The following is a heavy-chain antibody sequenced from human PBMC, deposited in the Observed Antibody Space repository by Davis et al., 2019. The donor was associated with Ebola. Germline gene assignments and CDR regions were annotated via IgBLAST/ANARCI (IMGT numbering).Heavy chain of an antibody. CDR3: ASDHVTIFGEEYYLDV. CDR1: GFTFSSYS. J-gene: IGHJ4*02. CDR2: ISYDGSNK. V-gene: IGHV3-30*03. D-gene: IGHD3-3*01. Sequence: GGSLRLSCAASGFTFSSYSMNWVRQAPGKGLEWVAVISYDGSNKYYADSVKGRFTISRDNSQNTVDLQMSSLRLDDTAIYYCASDHVTIFGEEYYLDVWGRGSLVTVTS.